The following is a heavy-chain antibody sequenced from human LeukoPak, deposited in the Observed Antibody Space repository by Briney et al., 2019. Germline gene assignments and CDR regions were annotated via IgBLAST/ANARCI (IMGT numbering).Heavy chain of an antibody. CDR3: ARVGIVGYFDY. Sequence: QSGGSLRLSCAASGFTFSSYGMHWVRQAPGKGLEWVAVIWYDGSNKYYADSVKGRFTISRDNSKNTLYLQMNSLRAKDTAVYYCARVGIVGYFDYWGQGTLVTVSS. J-gene: IGHJ4*02. CDR2: IWYDGSNK. CDR1: GFTFSSYG. V-gene: IGHV3-33*08. D-gene: IGHD1-26*01.